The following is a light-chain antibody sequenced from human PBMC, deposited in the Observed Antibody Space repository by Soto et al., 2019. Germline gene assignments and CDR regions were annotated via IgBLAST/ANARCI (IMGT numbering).Light chain of an antibody. J-gene: IGLJ2*01. Sequence: QSALTQPRSVSGSPGQSVTISCRSDVGAYNYVSWFQQHPGEAPKLIISEVNKWPSGVPNRFSGSKSGNTASLTVSGLQAEDEADYYCTSYGGRDNLIFGGGTKLTVL. CDR3: TSYGGRDNLI. V-gene: IGLV2-11*01. CDR2: EVN. CDR1: SDVGAYNY.